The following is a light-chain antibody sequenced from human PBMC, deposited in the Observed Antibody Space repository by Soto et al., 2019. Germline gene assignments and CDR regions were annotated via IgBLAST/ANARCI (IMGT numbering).Light chain of an antibody. V-gene: IGKV3-15*01. CDR3: QQYNNWPWT. CDR2: GAS. J-gene: IGKJ1*01. CDR1: QSVSSN. Sequence: EIEITHSRATLSGSPGEIATLSCRASQSVSSNLAWYQQKPGKAPRLLIYGASTRATGIPARFSGSGSGTEFTLTISSLQSEDFAVYYCQQYNNWPWTFGQGTKVDIK.